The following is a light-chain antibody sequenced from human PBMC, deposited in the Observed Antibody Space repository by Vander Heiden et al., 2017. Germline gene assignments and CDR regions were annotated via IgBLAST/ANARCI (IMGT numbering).Light chain of an antibody. J-gene: IGLJ1*01. CDR1: SSNIGSTT. Sequence: QSALTQPPSVSGTPGQRVTISCSGSSSNIGSTTVDFYQQLPGTAPKLLIYANDRRPSGVPDRFSASKSGTSASLAISGLQSEDEADYYCAAWDDSLNSYVFGTGTKVTVL. CDR2: AND. CDR3: AAWDDSLNSYV. V-gene: IGLV1-44*01.